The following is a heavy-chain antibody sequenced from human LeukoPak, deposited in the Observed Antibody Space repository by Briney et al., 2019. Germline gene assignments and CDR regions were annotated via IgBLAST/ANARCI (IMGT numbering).Heavy chain of an antibody. Sequence: PSETPSLTCTVSGVSISSYYWTWIRQPPGEGLEWIGYIYYSGSTNYNPSLKSRVTISVDTSKNQFSLKLSSVTAADTAVYYCARALQPGVYAFDIWGQGTMVTVSS. CDR2: IYYSGST. CDR3: ARALQPGVYAFDI. V-gene: IGHV4-59*01. J-gene: IGHJ3*02. CDR1: GVSISSYY. D-gene: IGHD6-13*01.